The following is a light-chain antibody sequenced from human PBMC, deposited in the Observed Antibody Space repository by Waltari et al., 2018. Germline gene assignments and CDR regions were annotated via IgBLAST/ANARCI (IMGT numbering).Light chain of an antibody. J-gene: IGKJ1*01. Sequence: DIQMTQSPSTLSASVGDRVTITCRASQSISSWLAWYQQKPGKAPKFLIYKASNLESGVPSRFSGSGSGTEFTLTISSLQPDDFATYYCQHYISFPWTFGQGTKVEIK. CDR2: KAS. CDR1: QSISSW. V-gene: IGKV1-5*03. CDR3: QHYISFPWT.